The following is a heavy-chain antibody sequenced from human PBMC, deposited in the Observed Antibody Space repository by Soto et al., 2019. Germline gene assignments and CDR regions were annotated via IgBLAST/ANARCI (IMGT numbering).Heavy chain of an antibody. CDR1: GGTFSSYA. CDR3: ARGTIFGVVTAHYGMDV. V-gene: IGHV1-69*13. J-gene: IGHJ6*02. Sequence: SVKVSCKASGGTFSSYAISWVRQAPGQGLEWMGGIIPIFGTANYAQKFQGRVTITADESTSTAYMELSSLRSEDTAVYYCARGTIFGVVTAHYGMDVWGQGTTVIVSS. D-gene: IGHD3-3*01. CDR2: IIPIFGTA.